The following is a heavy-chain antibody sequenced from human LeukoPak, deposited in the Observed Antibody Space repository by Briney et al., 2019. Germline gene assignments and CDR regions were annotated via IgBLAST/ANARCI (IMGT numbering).Heavy chain of an antibody. CDR3: ARARTTSINY. Sequence: GGSLRLSYAASGFTVSSNYMSWVRQAPGKGLEWVSVIYSGGSTYYADSVKGRFTISRDNSKNTLYLQMNSLRAEDTAVYYCARARTTSINYWGQGTLVTVSS. CDR1: GFTVSSNY. J-gene: IGHJ4*02. V-gene: IGHV3-53*01. CDR2: IYSGGST. D-gene: IGHD1-14*01.